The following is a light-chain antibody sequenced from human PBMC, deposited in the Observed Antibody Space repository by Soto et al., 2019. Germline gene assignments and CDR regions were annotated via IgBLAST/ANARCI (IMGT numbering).Light chain of an antibody. Sequence: DIVMTQSPDSLAVSLGERATIKCKSSLSGLYRSNNKNSLAWYQQKPGQPPTLLIYWASTRQSGVPDRFSGSGSGTDFTLTIRSLQAEDVAVYYCQQYYSPPATFDQGTRVEIK. CDR3: QQYYSPPAT. CDR2: WAS. V-gene: IGKV4-1*01. CDR1: LSGLYRSNNKNS. J-gene: IGKJ1*01.